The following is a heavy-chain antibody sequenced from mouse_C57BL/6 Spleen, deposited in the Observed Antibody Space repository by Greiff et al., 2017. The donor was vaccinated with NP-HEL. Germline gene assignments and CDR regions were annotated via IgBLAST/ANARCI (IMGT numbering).Heavy chain of an antibody. J-gene: IGHJ2*01. CDR2: IDPDTGGT. CDR3: TRNLEDYFDY. V-gene: IGHV1-15*01. Sequence: VKLQESGAELVRPGASVTLSCKASGYTFTDYEMHWVKQTPVHGLEWIGAIDPDTGGTAYNQKFKGKAILTADKSSSPSYMELRSLTSEDSAVYYCTRNLEDYFDYWGQGTTLTVSS. CDR1: GYTFTDYE.